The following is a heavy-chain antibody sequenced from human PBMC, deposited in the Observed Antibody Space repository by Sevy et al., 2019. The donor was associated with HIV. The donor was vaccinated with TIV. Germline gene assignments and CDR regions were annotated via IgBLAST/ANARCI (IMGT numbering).Heavy chain of an antibody. D-gene: IGHD6-13*01. CDR3: ARDRRGGSSSWDGAFDI. Sequence: GGSLRLSCAASGFSVSNIYMTWVRQAPGKGLEWVSVIYSGGGTYYADSVKGRFTISRDNSKNTLYLQMNSPRAEDTAVYYCARDRRGGSSSWDGAFDIWGQGTMVTVSS. CDR2: IYSGGGT. J-gene: IGHJ3*02. CDR1: GFSVSNIY. V-gene: IGHV3-53*01.